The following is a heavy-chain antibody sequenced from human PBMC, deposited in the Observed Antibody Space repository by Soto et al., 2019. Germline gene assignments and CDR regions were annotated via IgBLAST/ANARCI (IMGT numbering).Heavy chain of an antibody. CDR3: ARDSGFWSGPYYGMDV. D-gene: IGHD3-3*01. CDR2: IKQDGSEK. Sequence: EVRLVESGGGLVQPGGSLRLSCAASGFTFSSYWMSWVRQAPGKGLEWVANIKQDGSEKYYVDSVKGRFTITRDNAKTSRYLQMNSLRAEDTAVYYCARDSGFWSGPYYGMDVWGQGTTVTVSS. J-gene: IGHJ6*02. V-gene: IGHV3-7*03. CDR1: GFTFSSYW.